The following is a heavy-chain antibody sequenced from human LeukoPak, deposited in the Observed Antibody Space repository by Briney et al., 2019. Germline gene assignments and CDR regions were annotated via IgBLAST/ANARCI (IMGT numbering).Heavy chain of an antibody. V-gene: IGHV4-4*07. CDR3: ARGLSSSALLFDY. CDR1: GGSIRSYY. D-gene: IGHD6-6*01. Sequence: SETLSLTCTVSGGSIRSYYWSWIRQPAGKGLEWIGRIYSSGSTNYNPSLKSRVTMSVDTSTNQFSLMLTSVTAADTAVYYCARGLSSSALLFDYWGQGTLVTVSS. J-gene: IGHJ4*02. CDR2: IYSSGST.